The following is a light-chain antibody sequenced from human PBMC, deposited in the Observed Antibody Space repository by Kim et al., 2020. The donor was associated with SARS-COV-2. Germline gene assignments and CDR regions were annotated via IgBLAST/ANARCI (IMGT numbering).Light chain of an antibody. Sequence: QLVLTQYPSASASQEASEKLTWTLSSGHSSYAIAWHQQHPEKGPRYLMQVNSDGSHNKGDGIPDRFSGYSSGAARYLTFSSLQSDDEADYYCPTSVPASRVFGGGTQLTVL. CDR2: VNSDGSH. J-gene: IGLJ2*01. CDR1: SGHSSYA. CDR3: PTSVPASRV. V-gene: IGLV4-69*01.